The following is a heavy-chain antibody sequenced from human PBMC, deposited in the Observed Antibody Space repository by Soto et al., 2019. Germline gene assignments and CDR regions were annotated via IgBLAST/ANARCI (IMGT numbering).Heavy chain of an antibody. Sequence: QVQLVQSGPEVKKPGASVKVSCKASGYTFTSYGITWVRQAPGQGLEWMGWITAHNGNTKNAQKLQGRVTMTTDTSTSTAYLELPSLRSDDTAVYYCATSDKEGNPYFFYYWGQGTLVTVSS. J-gene: IGHJ4*02. CDR1: GYTFTSYG. CDR3: ATSDKEGNPYFFYY. CDR2: ITAHNGNT. V-gene: IGHV1-18*01. D-gene: IGHD3-9*01.